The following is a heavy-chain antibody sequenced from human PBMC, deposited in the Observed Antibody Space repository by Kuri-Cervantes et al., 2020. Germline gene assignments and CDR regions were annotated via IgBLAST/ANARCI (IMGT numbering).Heavy chain of an antibody. Sequence: TLSLTRAVYGGSFSGYYWSWIRQPPGKGLEWIGEINHSGSTNYNPSLKSRVTISVDKSKNQFSLKLSSVTAADTAVYYCASTLGSGGEAMDVWGKGTTVTVSS. D-gene: IGHD2-21*01. V-gene: IGHV4-34*01. J-gene: IGHJ6*04. CDR2: INHSGST. CDR1: GGSFSGYY. CDR3: ASTLGSGGEAMDV.